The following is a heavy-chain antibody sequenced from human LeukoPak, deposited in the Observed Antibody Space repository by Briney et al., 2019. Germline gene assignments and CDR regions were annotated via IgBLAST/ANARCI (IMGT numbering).Heavy chain of an antibody. Sequence: GGSLRLSCTASRFTFGDYGMSWFRQAPGKGLEWVGFIRSKAHGETTEYAASVKGRFTISRDDSKSIAYLQMNSLRTEDTAVYYCTRGRWQQQPVFDYWGQGALVTVSS. J-gene: IGHJ4*02. D-gene: IGHD6-13*01. V-gene: IGHV3-49*03. CDR3: TRGRWQQQPVFDY. CDR2: IRSKAHGETT. CDR1: RFTFGDYG.